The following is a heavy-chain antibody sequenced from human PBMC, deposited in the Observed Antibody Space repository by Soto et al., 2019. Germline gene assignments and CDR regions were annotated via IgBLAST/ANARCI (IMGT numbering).Heavy chain of an antibody. CDR2: IYYGGGT. Sequence: SETLSLTCTVSGGSISSYYWNWIRQPPGKGLEWIGDIYYGGGTNYNPSLKSRVTLSVDTSKNQFSLKLSSVTAADTAVYYCASQYYYDSSGSQTFDYSAQGTHVTVSS. D-gene: IGHD3-22*01. J-gene: IGHJ4*02. CDR3: ASQYYYDSSGSQTFDY. V-gene: IGHV4-59*01. CDR1: GGSISSYY.